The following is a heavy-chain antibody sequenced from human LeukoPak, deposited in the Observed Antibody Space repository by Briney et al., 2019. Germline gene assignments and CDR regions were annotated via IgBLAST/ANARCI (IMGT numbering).Heavy chain of an antibody. D-gene: IGHD1-26*01. V-gene: IGHV3-30*02. Sequence: GGSLRLSCAASGFTFSSYWMSWVRQAPGKGLEWVAFIRYDGSNKYYADSVKGRFTISRDNSKNTLYLQMNSLRAEDTAVYYCAKETGAWNYYYMDVWGKGTTVTISS. J-gene: IGHJ6*03. CDR2: IRYDGSNK. CDR3: AKETGAWNYYYMDV. CDR1: GFTFSSYW.